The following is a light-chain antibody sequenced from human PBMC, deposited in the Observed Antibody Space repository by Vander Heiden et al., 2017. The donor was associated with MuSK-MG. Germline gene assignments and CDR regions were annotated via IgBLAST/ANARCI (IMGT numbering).Light chain of an antibody. CDR2: DTG. Sequence: SYVLTQPPSVSVAPGQSARIVCGGNNFGRESVHCYQQKSCQAPVLVVYDTGNRPSGIPERFSGSKSGNTATLTISRVEAGDEADFYGQVWDSTTDHWVFGGGTKLTVL. J-gene: IGLJ3*02. CDR3: QVWDSTTDHWV. V-gene: IGLV3-21*02. CDR1: NFGRES.